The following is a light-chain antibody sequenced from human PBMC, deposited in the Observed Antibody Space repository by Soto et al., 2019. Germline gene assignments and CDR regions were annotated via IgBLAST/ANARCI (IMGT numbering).Light chain of an antibody. Sequence: EIVLTQSPGTLSLSPGERATLSCRASQSVSSSYLAWYQQKPGQAPRLLIYAASSRATGSPDRFSGSGSGTDFNLTISRLEPEDFAVYYCHQYVSSPLTFGGGTKVEIK. J-gene: IGKJ4*01. CDR1: QSVSSSY. CDR3: HQYVSSPLT. CDR2: AAS. V-gene: IGKV3-20*01.